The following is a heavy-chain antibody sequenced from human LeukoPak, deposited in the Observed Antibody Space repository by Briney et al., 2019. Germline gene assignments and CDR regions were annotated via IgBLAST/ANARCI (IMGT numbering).Heavy chain of an antibody. CDR2: IYHSGST. CDR3: AGLSTIFGVVTHLDY. V-gene: IGHV4-38-2*01. CDR1: GYSISSGYY. Sequence: SETLSLTCAVSGYSISSGYYWGWIRQPPGKGLEWIGSIYHSGSTYYNPSLKSRVTISVDTSKNQFSLKLSSVTAADTAVYYCAGLSTIFGVVTHLDYWGQGTLVTVSS. J-gene: IGHJ4*02. D-gene: IGHD3-3*01.